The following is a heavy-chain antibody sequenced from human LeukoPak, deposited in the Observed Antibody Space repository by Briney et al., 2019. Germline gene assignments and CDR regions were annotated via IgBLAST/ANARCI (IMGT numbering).Heavy chain of an antibody. Sequence: PSETLSLTCTVSGGSISSYYWSWIRQPPGKGLEWIGYIYYSGSTNYNPSLKSRVTISVDTSKNQFSLKLSSVTAADTAVYYCARESEYYDFWSGPDPWGQGTLVTVSS. CDR3: ARESEYYDFWSGPDP. CDR2: IYYSGST. J-gene: IGHJ5*02. D-gene: IGHD3-3*01. CDR1: GGSISSYY. V-gene: IGHV4-59*01.